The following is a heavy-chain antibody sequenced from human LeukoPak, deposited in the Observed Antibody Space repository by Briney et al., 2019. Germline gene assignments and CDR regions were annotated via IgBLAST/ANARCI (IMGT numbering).Heavy chain of an antibody. CDR3: ARGYYSDTTGYNPLDH. CDR2: ISSSGSSM. V-gene: IGHV3-48*03. CDR1: GFTFSSYE. J-gene: IGHJ4*02. Sequence: GGSLRLSSAASGFTFSSYEMNWVRQAPGKGLEWISYISSSGSSMSYADSVKGRFTISRDNAKNSMYLQMTSLRAGDAAVYYCARGYYSDTTGYNPLDHWGQGTLVTVSS. D-gene: IGHD3-22*01.